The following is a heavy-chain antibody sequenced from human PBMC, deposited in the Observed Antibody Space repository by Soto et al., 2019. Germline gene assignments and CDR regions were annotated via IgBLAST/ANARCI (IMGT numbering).Heavy chain of an antibody. CDR2: ISSSSSTI. J-gene: IGHJ2*01. D-gene: IGHD5-12*01. Sequence: PGGSLRLSCAASGFTFSSYSMNWVRQAPGKGLEWVSYISSSSSTIYYTDSVKGRFTISRDNAKNSLYLQMNSLRAEDTAVYYCARDRSSGYDYTDWYFDLWGRGTLVTVSS. V-gene: IGHV3-48*01. CDR1: GFTFSSYS. CDR3: ARDRSSGYDYTDWYFDL.